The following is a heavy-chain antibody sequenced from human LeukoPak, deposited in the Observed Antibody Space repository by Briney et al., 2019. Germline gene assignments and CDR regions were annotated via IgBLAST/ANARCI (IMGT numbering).Heavy chain of an antibody. CDR1: GYTFTSYY. D-gene: IGHD3-10*01. CDR2: INPSGGST. Sequence: ASVKVSCKASGYTFTSYYMHWVRQAPGQGLEWMGIINPSGGSTSYAQKFQGRVTITADESTSTAYMELSSLRSEDTAVCYCARVPPDYYGSGSYPIHRGYFDYWGQGTLVTVSS. V-gene: IGHV1-46*01. CDR3: ARVPPDYYGSGSYPIHRGYFDY. J-gene: IGHJ4*02.